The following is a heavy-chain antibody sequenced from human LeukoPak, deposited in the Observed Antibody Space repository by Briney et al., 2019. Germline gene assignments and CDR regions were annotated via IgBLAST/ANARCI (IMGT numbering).Heavy chain of an antibody. CDR1: GYTFTGYY. D-gene: IGHD5-12*01. CDR2: INPNSGGT. Sequence: ASLKLSCKASGYTFTGYYMHWVRQASGQGLEWMGWINPNSGGTNYAQKFQGRVTMSRDTSISIAYMELSRLRSDDTAVYYCARDGGRGYSGYDWGNAFDIWGQGTMVTVSS. V-gene: IGHV1-2*02. CDR3: ARDGGRGYSGYDWGNAFDI. J-gene: IGHJ3*02.